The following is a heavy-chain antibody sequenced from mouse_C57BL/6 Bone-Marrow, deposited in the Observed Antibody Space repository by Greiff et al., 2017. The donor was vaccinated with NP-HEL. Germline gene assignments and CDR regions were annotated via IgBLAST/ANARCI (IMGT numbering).Heavy chain of an antibody. D-gene: IGHD2-2*01. CDR2: IYPRSGNT. V-gene: IGHV1-81*01. J-gene: IGHJ2*01. CDR1: GYTFTSYG. Sequence: VQLQQSGAELARPGASVKLSCKASGYTFTSYGISWVKQRTGQGLEWIGEIYPRSGNTYYNEKFKGKATLTADKSSSTAYMELRSLTSEDSAVYFCARWPYGYDKGEYYFDYWGQGTTLTVSS. CDR3: ARWPYGYDKGEYYFDY.